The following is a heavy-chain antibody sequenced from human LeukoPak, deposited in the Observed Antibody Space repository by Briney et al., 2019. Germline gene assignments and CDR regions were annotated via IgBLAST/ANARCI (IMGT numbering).Heavy chain of an antibody. CDR1: GGTFSSYA. Sequence: GSSVKVSCTASGGTFSSYAISWVRQAPGQGLEWMGGIIPIFGTANYAQKFQGRVTITTDESTSTAYMELSSLRSEDTAVYYCARGYSRYCSGGCCPRALDYWGQGTLVTVSS. V-gene: IGHV1-69*05. CDR3: ARGYSRYCSGGCCPRALDY. J-gene: IGHJ4*02. D-gene: IGHD2-15*01. CDR2: IIPIFGTA.